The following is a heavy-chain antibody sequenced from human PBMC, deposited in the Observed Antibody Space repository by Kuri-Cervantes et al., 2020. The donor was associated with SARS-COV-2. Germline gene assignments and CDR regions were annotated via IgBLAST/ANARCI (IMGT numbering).Heavy chain of an antibody. CDR2: IIPLFGTT. CDR3: ARPYCSSTTCYDGTFDS. CDR1: RGTFGSYA. V-gene: IGHV1-69*06. Sequence: SVKVSCKASRGTFGSYAVTWVRQAPGQALEWMGRIIPLFGTTIYAQKFRGRVTLTADKSTNTAYMELSSLRSEDTAIYYCARPYCSSTTCYDGTFDSWGQGTLVTVSS. J-gene: IGHJ4*02. D-gene: IGHD2-2*01.